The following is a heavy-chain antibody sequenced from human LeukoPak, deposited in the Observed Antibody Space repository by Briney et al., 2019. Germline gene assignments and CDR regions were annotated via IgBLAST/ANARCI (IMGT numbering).Heavy chain of an antibody. CDR2: INYRGNT. CDR1: GGSISSSSYY. V-gene: IGHV4-39*07. D-gene: IGHD6-13*01. Sequence: SETLSLTCTVSGGSISSSSYYWGWIRQPPGKGLDWIGIINYRGNTYYNPSLKSRVTISVDTSKNQFSLKLSSVTAADTAVYYCARGVGSSWYNYYYMDVWGKGTTVTISS. CDR3: ARGVGSSWYNYYYMDV. J-gene: IGHJ6*03.